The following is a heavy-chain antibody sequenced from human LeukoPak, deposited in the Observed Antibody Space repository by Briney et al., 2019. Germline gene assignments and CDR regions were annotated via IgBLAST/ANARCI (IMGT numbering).Heavy chain of an antibody. D-gene: IGHD5-18*01. CDR2: INPNSGGT. CDR1: GYTFTGYY. V-gene: IGHV1-2*02. CDR3: ARAGTWIQVWLDY. Sequence: ASVKVSCKASGYTFTGYYMHWVRQAPGQGLEWMGWINPNSGGTNYAQKFQGRVTMTRDTSISTAYMELSRLRSDDTAVYYCARAGTWIQVWLDYWGQGTLVTVSS. J-gene: IGHJ4*02.